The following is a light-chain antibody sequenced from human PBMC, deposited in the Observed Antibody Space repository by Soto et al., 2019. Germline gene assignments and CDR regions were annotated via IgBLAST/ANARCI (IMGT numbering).Light chain of an antibody. CDR3: QQYGSSGT. Sequence: EIVLTQSPATLSLSPGERATLSCRASQSINRHLAWYQQKPGQAPRLLIYGASNRATGIPDRFSGSGSGTDFTPTTSRLEPEDFAVYYCQQYGSSGTFGQGTKVDIK. CDR1: QSINRH. CDR2: GAS. V-gene: IGKV3-20*01. J-gene: IGKJ1*01.